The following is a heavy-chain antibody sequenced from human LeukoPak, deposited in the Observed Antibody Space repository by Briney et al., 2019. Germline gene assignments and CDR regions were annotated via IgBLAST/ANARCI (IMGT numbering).Heavy chain of an antibody. J-gene: IGHJ4*02. CDR3: ARDPTYYLRYGYFDS. Sequence: GGSLRLSCAASGFTFSSYWMNWVRQAPGKGLEWVANIKQDGGETYYVDSVKGRFTISRDNAKNSLYLQMNSLRAEDTAVYYCARDPTYYLRYGYFDSWGQGTLVTVSS. D-gene: IGHD1-26*01. CDR1: GFTFSSYW. CDR2: IKQDGGET. V-gene: IGHV3-7*01.